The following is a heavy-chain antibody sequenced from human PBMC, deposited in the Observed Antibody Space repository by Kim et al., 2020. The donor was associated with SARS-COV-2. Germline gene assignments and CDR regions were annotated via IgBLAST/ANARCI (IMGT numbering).Heavy chain of an antibody. CDR2: IYYSVST. Sequence: SETLSLTCTVSGGSISSYYWSWIRQPPGKGLEWIGYIYYSVSTNYNPSLKSRVTISVDTSKNQFSLKLSSVTAADTAVYYCARARDPRAAFDIWGQGTMVTVSS. CDR1: GGSISSYY. CDR3: ARARDPRAAFDI. V-gene: IGHV4-59*08. J-gene: IGHJ3*02.